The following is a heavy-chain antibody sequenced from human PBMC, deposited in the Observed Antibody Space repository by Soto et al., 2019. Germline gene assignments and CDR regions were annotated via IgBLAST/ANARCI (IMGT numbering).Heavy chain of an antibody. D-gene: IGHD6-19*01. J-gene: IGHJ4*02. CDR3: ARGGSGWYYFDY. V-gene: IGHV3-74*01. CDR1: GFTLSNYW. Sequence: EEQLVESGGGLVQPGGSLRLSCGASGFTLSNYWMHWVRQAPGKGLVWVSRINVDGTSTSYADSVKGRFTISRDNVKNTLYLQMNSLRAEDTAVYFCARGGSGWYYFDYWGQGTLVTVSS. CDR2: INVDGTST.